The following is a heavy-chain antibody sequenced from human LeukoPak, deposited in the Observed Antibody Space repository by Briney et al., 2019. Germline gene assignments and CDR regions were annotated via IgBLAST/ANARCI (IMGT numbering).Heavy chain of an antibody. D-gene: IGHD3-9*01. J-gene: IGHJ4*02. CDR3: ARGGRVRYFDWLLSYFDY. CDR2: IKQDGSEK. V-gene: IGHV3-7*01. CDR1: GFTFSSYW. Sequence: GGSLRLSCAASGFTFSSYWMSWVRQAPGKGLEWVANIKQDGSEKYYVDSVKGRFTISRDNAKNSLYLQMNSLRAEDTAVYYCARGGRVRYFDWLLSYFDYWGQGTLVTVSS.